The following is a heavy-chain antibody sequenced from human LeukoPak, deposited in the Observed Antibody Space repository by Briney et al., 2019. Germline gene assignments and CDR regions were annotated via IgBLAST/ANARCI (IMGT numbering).Heavy chain of an antibody. CDR3: ARGPPMATRSYYFDY. Sequence: GASVKVSCKPSRYTLTAYYIHWVRQAPGQGLEWMGWINSNSGGTNYAQNLQGRVTLTRDMSISTAYMEVSRLRSDDTAVYYCARGPPMATRSYYFDYWGQGTPVTVSS. V-gene: IGHV1-2*02. J-gene: IGHJ4*02. D-gene: IGHD5-24*01. CDR1: RYTLTAYY. CDR2: INSNSGGT.